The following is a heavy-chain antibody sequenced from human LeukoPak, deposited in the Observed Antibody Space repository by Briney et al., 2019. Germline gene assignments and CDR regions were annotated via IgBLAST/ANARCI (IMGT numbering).Heavy chain of an antibody. CDR2: ISGSDGRT. V-gene: IGHV3-23*01. CDR3: AKDLIAVTAYFDY. D-gene: IGHD6-19*01. Sequence: GGSLRLSCAASGFTFSSYAMSWVRQAPGKGLEWVSAISGSDGRTYYADSVKGRFTISTDNAENTLYLQMNSLRAEDTAVYYCAKDLIAVTAYFDYWGQGALVTVSA. CDR1: GFTFSSYA. J-gene: IGHJ4*02.